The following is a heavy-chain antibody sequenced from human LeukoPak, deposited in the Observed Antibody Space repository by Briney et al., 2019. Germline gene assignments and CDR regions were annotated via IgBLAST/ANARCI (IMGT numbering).Heavy chain of an antibody. CDR2: INSDGSST. CDR3: AKDLWFGGRQNWFDP. Sequence: LTGGSLRLSCAASGFTFSSYWMHWVRQAPGKGLVWVSRINSDGSSTSYADSVKGRFTISRDNSKNTLYLQMNSLRAEDTAVYYCAKDLWFGGRQNWFDPWGQGTLVTVSS. J-gene: IGHJ5*02. V-gene: IGHV3-74*01. D-gene: IGHD3-10*01. CDR1: GFTFSSYW.